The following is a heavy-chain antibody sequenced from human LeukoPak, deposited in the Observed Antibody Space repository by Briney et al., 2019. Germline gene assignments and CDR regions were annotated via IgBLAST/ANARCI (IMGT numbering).Heavy chain of an antibody. Sequence: SEPLSLTCTVSGYSISSGYHWGWTRQAPGKGLEWLGSIYQSGSAYYNPSLKSRVTLSVDTSKNQVSLKLSSVTAADTAVYYCVRAEINDYMKYWGQGILVTVSS. J-gene: IGHJ4*02. D-gene: IGHD3-16*01. V-gene: IGHV4-38-2*02. CDR2: IYQSGSA. CDR3: VRAEINDYMKY. CDR1: GYSISSGYH.